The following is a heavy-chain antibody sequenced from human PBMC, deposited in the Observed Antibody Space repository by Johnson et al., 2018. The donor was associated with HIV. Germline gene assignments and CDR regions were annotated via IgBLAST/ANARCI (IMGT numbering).Heavy chain of an antibody. CDR3: ARDRREYSSSRWPDAFDI. CDR2: IYSGGRT. V-gene: IGHV3-66*02. Sequence: VQLVESGGGLVQPGGSLRLSCAASGFTVSSNYMSWVRQAPGKGLEWVPVIYSGGRTSYADSVNGRLTLSRDNTKNTLYLQMISLRGEDTAVCYCARDRREYSSSRWPDAFDIWGQGTMVTVSS. CDR1: GFTVSSNY. J-gene: IGHJ3*02. D-gene: IGHD6-6*01.